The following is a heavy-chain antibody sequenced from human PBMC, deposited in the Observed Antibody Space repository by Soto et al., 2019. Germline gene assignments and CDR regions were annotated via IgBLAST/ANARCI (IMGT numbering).Heavy chain of an antibody. CDR1: GFTFSSYS. CDR3: ARDIGCSGGSCYYYGMDV. V-gene: IGHV3-48*02. J-gene: IGHJ6*04. CDR2: ISSSSSTI. Sequence: EVQLVESGGGLVQPGGSLRLSCAASGFTFSSYSMNWVRQAPGKGLEWVSYISSSSSTIYYADSVKGRFTISRDNAKNSLYLQMNSLRDEDTAVYYCARDIGCSGGSCYYYGMDVWGKGTTVTVSS. D-gene: IGHD2-15*01.